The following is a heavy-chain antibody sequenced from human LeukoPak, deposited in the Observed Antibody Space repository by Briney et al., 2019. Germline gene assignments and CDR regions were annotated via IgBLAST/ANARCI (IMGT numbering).Heavy chain of an antibody. D-gene: IGHD3-3*01. CDR2: IKQDGSEK. J-gene: IGHJ4*02. CDR3: ARERQNKDFWSGGDY. CDR1: GFALSSYS. Sequence: PGGSLRLSCAASGFALSSYSMNWVRQAPGKGLEWVANIKQDGSEKYYVDSVKGRFTISRDNAKNSLYLQMNTLRPEDTAVYYCARERQNKDFWSGGDYWGQGTLVTVSS. V-gene: IGHV3-7*01.